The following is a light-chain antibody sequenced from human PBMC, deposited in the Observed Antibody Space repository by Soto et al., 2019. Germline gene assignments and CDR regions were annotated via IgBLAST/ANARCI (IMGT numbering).Light chain of an antibody. V-gene: IGLV1-44*01. J-gene: IGLJ2*01. CDR2: NNN. CDR1: SSNIGSNY. CDR3: AAWDDSLSGSLL. Sequence: QPVLTQPPSASGTPGQRVTISCSGSSSNIGSNYVNWYQQFTGTAPKLLIYNNNQRPSGVPDRFSGSKSGTSASLAISGLQSEDEADYYCAAWDDSLSGSLLFGGGTKLTVL.